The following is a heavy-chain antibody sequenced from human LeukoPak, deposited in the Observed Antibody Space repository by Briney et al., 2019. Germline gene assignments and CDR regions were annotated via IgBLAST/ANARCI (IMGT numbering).Heavy chain of an antibody. D-gene: IGHD6-19*01. CDR1: GFTVSSNY. V-gene: IGHV3-53*01. CDR2: IYSSGST. Sequence: GGSLRLSCAASGFTVSSNYMSWVRQAPGKGLEWVSVIYSSGSTYYADSVKGRFTISRDNSKNTLHLQMNTLRAEDTAVYYCAKSGYSSGWPDYYYYYGMDVWGQGTTVTVSS. J-gene: IGHJ6*02. CDR3: AKSGYSSGWPDYYYYYGMDV.